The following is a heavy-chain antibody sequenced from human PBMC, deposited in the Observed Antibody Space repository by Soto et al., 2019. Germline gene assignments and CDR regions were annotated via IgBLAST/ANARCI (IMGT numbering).Heavy chain of an antibody. CDR1: GFTFSSYG. V-gene: IGHV3-33*01. CDR3: ARVSGVKGYSGSYSHYYYYGMDV. Sequence: GGSLRLSCAASGFTFSSYGMHWVRQAPGKGLEWVAVIWYDGSNKYYADSVKGRFTISRDNSKNTLYLQMNSLRAEDTAVYYCARVSGVKGYSGSYSHYYYYGMDVWGQGTTVTVAS. CDR2: IWYDGSNK. D-gene: IGHD1-26*01. J-gene: IGHJ6*02.